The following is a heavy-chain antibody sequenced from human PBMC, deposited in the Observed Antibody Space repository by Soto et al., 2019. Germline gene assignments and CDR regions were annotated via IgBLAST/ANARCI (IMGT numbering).Heavy chain of an antibody. J-gene: IGHJ4*02. CDR1: GFTFSSYG. CDR2: ISYDGSNK. CDR3: AKDRIGRYSKAGVSLEIDY. Sequence: PGGSLRLSCAASGFTFSSYGMHWVRQAPGKGLEWVAVISYDGSNKYYADSVKGRFTISRDNSKNTLYLQMNSLRAEDTAVYYCAKDRIGRYSKAGVSLEIDYWGQGTLVTVSS. D-gene: IGHD4-4*01. V-gene: IGHV3-30*18.